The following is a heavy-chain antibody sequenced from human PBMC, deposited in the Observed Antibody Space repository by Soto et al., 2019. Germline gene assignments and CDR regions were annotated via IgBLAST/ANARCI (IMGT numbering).Heavy chain of an antibody. CDR1: GFTFSSYW. CDR3: ARDSKYSSSWYALNYYYYYGMDV. V-gene: IGHV3-7*05. D-gene: IGHD6-13*01. J-gene: IGHJ6*02. CDR2: IKQDGSEK. Sequence: GGSLRLSCAASGFTFSSYWMSWVRQAPGKGLEWVANIKQDGSEKYYVDSVKGRFTISRDNAKNSLYLQMNSLRAEDTAVYYCARDSKYSSSWYALNYYYYYGMDVWGQGTTVTVSS.